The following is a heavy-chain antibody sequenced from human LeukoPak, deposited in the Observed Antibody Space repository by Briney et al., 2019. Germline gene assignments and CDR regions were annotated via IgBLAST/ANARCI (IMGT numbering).Heavy chain of an antibody. CDR3: ARALFISHPFGRLDY. CDR1: GYTFTSYY. J-gene: IGHJ4*02. V-gene: IGHV1-46*01. Sequence: ASVKVSCKASGYTFTSYYMHWVRQAPGQGLEWMGIINPSGGSTSYAQKFQGRVTMTRDTSTSTVYMELSSLRSEDTAVYYCARALFISHPFGRLDYWGQGTLVTVSS. CDR2: INPSGGST. D-gene: IGHD3-10*01.